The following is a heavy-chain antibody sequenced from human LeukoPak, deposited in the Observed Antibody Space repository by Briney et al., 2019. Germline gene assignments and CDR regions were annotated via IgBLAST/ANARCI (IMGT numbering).Heavy chain of an antibody. D-gene: IGHD1-26*01. J-gene: IGHJ4*02. V-gene: IGHV3-7*01. Sequence: SGGSLRLSCVASGFTFSTSWMNWVPQAPGKGLEWVANIKGDGSVQSYVDSVKGRFTVSRDNAKNTLYLQVNSLRVEDTAVYYCARDSYELGATFDCWGQGTLVTVSS. CDR2: IKGDGSVQ. CDR1: GFTFSTSW. CDR3: ARDSYELGATFDC.